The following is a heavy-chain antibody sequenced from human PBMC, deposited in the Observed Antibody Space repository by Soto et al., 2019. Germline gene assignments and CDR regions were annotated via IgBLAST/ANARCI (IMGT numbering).Heavy chain of an antibody. CDR3: ARGRGLLWFGELLSKVPPGYYYYGMDV. J-gene: IGHJ6*02. CDR2: VIPIFGTA. Sequence: SVKVSCKASGGTFSSYAISWVRQAPGQGLEWMGGVIPIFGTANYAQKFQGRVTITADESTSTAYMELSSLRSEDTAVYYCARGRGLLWFGELLSKVPPGYYYYGMDVWRQGTTVTVSS. CDR1: GGTFSSYA. D-gene: IGHD3-10*01. V-gene: IGHV1-69*13.